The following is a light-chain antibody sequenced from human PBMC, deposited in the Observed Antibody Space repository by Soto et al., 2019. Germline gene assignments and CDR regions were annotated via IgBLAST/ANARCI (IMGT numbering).Light chain of an antibody. CDR2: KAS. V-gene: IGKV1-5*03. CDR3: QHYNTYSAA. J-gene: IGKJ1*01. CDR1: QTISSW. Sequence: DIQMTQSPSTLSGSVGDRVTITCRASQTISSWLAWYQQKPGKAPKLLIYKASTLKSGVPSRFSGSGSGTEFTLTISSLQPDDFATYYCQHYNTYSAAFGQRTKVELK.